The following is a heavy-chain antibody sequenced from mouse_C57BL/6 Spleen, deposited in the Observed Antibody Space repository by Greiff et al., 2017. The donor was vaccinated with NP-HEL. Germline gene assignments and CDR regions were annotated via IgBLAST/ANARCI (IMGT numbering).Heavy chain of an antibody. Sequence: EVQLQQSGPELVKPGASVKIPCKASGYTFTDYNMDWVKQSHGKSLEWIGDINPNNGGTIYNQKFKGKATLTVDKSSSTAYMELRSLTSEDTAVYYCARPLYGSSYDYAMDYWGQGTSVTVSS. J-gene: IGHJ4*01. CDR3: ARPLYGSSYDYAMDY. CDR1: GYTFTDYN. D-gene: IGHD1-1*01. V-gene: IGHV1-18*01. CDR2: INPNNGGT.